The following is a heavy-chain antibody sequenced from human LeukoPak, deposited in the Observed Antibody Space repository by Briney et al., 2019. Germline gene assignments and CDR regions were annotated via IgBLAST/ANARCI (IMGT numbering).Heavy chain of an antibody. Sequence: SETLSLTCGVSGGSLSSGDYSWSWIRQPPGKGLEWIGYIYHSGIPYYNPSLKSRVTISVDRSKNQFSLKLSSVTAADTAVYYCARLTGNRGDAFDIWGQGTMVTVSS. CDR1: GGSLSSGDYS. D-gene: IGHD7-27*01. CDR2: IYHSGIP. V-gene: IGHV4-30-2*01. CDR3: ARLTGNRGDAFDI. J-gene: IGHJ3*02.